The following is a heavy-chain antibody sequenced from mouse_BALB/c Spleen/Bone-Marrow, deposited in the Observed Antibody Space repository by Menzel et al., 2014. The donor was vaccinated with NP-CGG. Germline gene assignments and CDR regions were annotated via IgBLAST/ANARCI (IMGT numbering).Heavy chain of an antibody. CDR2: ILPGRGST. D-gene: IGHD1-1*01. CDR1: GYTFSSYW. CDR3: ARWDTTAMYF. Sequence: LKDTGPELRNSAVSVMISCKGKGYTFSSYWIEWVKQRPGHGLEWIGEILPGRGSTNYNEKFKGKATFTSDTSSNTAYMQLSSLTSEDSAVYYCARWDTTAMYFWIQG. J-gene: IGHJ4*01. V-gene: IGHV1-9*01.